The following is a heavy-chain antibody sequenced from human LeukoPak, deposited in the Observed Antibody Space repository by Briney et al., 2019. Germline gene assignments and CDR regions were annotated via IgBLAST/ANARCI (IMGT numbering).Heavy chain of an antibody. D-gene: IGHD3-22*01. CDR1: GFTFSNHA. J-gene: IGHJ5*01. CDR2: ISNDGNNK. Sequence: PGGSLRLSCAASGFTFSNHAMHWVRQAPGKGLEWVGVISNDGNNKYYADSVRDRFTISRDNSLNTLYLQTNSLRAEDTAVYYCARARGDSVYYHVDSWGQGTLVTVS. V-gene: IGHV3-30*07. CDR3: ARARGDSVYYHVDS.